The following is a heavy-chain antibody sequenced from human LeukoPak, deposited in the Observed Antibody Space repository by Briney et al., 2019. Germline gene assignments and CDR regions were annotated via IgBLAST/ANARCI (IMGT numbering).Heavy chain of an antibody. CDR2: ISYDGSNK. CDR1: GFTSSSYA. J-gene: IGHJ4*02. CDR3: ARDARTVGITMIVVGFDY. V-gene: IGHV3-30*04. Sequence: GGSLRLSCAASGFTSSSYAMYWVRQSPGKGPEWVAVISYDGSNKYYADSVKGRFTISRDNSKNTLYLQMNSLRAEDTAVYYCARDARTVGITMIVVGFDYWGQGTLVTVSS. D-gene: IGHD3-22*01.